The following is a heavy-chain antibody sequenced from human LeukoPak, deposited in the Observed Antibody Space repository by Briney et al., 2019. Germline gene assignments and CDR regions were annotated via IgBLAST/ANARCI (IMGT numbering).Heavy chain of an antibody. CDR1: GFTFSNFW. CDR2: IKQDGSEK. J-gene: IGHJ3*02. CDR3: ARVLRAFDI. D-gene: IGHD3-16*01. Sequence: PGGSLRLSCAAAGFTFSNFWMSWVRQAPGKGLEWVANIKQDGSEKYYVDSVKGRFTISRDNTNNKLYLQMFSLRDEDTAVYYCARVLRAFDIWGQGTMVTVSS. V-gene: IGHV3-7*04.